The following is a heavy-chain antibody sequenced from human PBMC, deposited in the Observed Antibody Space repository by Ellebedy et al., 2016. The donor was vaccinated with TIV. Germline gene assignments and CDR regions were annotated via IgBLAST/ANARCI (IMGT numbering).Heavy chain of an antibody. CDR2: IYYDGST. CDR1: GGPISSYY. J-gene: IGHJ3*01. V-gene: IGHV4-59*12. D-gene: IGHD3-22*01. Sequence: SETLSLTCTVSGGPISSYYWSWIRQPPGKGLEWIGYIYYDGSTNYNPSHKSRVTISVDTSKNQFSLKLNSVTPEDTAVYYCGRDRYYHSSDNAFDVWGQGTVVTVSP. CDR3: GRDRYYHSSDNAFDV.